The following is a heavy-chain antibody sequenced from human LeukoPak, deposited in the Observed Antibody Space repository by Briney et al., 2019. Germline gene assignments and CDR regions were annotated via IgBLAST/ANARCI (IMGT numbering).Heavy chain of an antibody. CDR2: ISSSSSYI. CDR1: GFTFSSYS. Sequence: GGSLRLSCAASGFTFSSYSMNWVRQAPGKGLEWVSSISSSSSYIYYADSVKGRFTISRDNAKNSLYLQMNSLRAEDTALYHCARGGYCSSTCWYYYMDVWGKGTTVTISS. V-gene: IGHV3-21*04. CDR3: ARGGYCSSTCWYYYMDV. J-gene: IGHJ6*03. D-gene: IGHD2-2*01.